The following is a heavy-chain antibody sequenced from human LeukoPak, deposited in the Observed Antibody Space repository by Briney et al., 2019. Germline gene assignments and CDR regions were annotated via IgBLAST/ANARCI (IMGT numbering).Heavy chain of an antibody. CDR2: ITSSSDSI. Sequence: GGSLRLSCATSGFTFSAYSMIWVRQTPGKGLECLSYITSSSDSIHYADSVRGRFTVSRDNAKNSLYLQMNSLRAEDTAVYYCARDHGRYCSGGSCYFGGFFEYWGQGTLGTVS. V-gene: IGHV3-48*01. CDR3: ARDHGRYCSGGSCYFGGFFEY. J-gene: IGHJ4*02. D-gene: IGHD2-15*01. CDR1: GFTFSAYS.